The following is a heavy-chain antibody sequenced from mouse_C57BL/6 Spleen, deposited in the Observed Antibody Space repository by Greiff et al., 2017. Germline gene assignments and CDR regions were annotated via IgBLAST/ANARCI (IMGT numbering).Heavy chain of an antibody. D-gene: IGHD3-1*01. CDR3: ARGAPGAY. CDR1: GYTFTDYY. Sequence: EVQLQQSGPELVKPGASVKISCKASGYTFTDYYMNWVKQSHGKSLEWIGDINPNNGGTSYNQKFKGKATLTVDNSSSTAYMELRSLTSEDSAVYYCARGAPGAYWGQGTLVTVSA. J-gene: IGHJ3*01. CDR2: INPNNGGT. V-gene: IGHV1-26*01.